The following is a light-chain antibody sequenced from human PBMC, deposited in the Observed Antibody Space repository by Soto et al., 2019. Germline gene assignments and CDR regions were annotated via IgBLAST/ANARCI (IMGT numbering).Light chain of an antibody. V-gene: IGLV2-14*01. CDR3: FSYTRSTTLV. CDR1: SSDIGDYRY. Sequence: QSALTQPASVSGSPGQSITISCTGTSSDIGDYRYVSWYQHHPGKAPKLMIYAVSDRPAGVSDRFSGSKSGNTASLTISGLRAEDEADYYCFSYTRSTTLVFGGGTKLTVL. J-gene: IGLJ2*01. CDR2: AVS.